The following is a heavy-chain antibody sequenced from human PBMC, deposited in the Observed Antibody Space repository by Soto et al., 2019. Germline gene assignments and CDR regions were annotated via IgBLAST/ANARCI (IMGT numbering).Heavy chain of an antibody. Sequence: GASVKVSCTASGGTFSSYAISWVRQAPGQGLEWMGWISPYNDDTKYAQKFQGRVTMTTDTSTRTAYMEMRSLRSDDTAIYYCARDGFYAGSGRYSEGYAPPRYSAMDGWGQGTTVTVAS. CDR1: GGTFSSYA. D-gene: IGHD5-18*01. CDR2: ISPYNDDT. J-gene: IGHJ6*02. CDR3: ARDGFYAGSGRYSEGYAPPRYSAMDG. V-gene: IGHV1-18*01.